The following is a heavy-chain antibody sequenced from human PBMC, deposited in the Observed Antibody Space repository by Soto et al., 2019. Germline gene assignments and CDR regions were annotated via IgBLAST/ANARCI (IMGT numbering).Heavy chain of an antibody. D-gene: IGHD2-15*01. CDR2: IKSKTDGGTI. V-gene: IGHV3-15*07. CDR1: VISFSNAY. J-gene: IGHJ4*02. Sequence: EVQLVESAGGLVKPGESLRLSCAASVISFSNAYINWVGQAPGKGLEWDGRIKSKTDGGTIDYAAPVKGRFIISRDDSSNTVYLQMISLKTEDTAVYYCTTRGALGYWGQGTLVTVSS. CDR3: TTRGALGY.